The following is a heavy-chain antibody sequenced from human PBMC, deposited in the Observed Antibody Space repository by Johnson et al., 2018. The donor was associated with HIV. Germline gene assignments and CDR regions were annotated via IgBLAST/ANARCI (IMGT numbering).Heavy chain of an antibody. J-gene: IGHJ3*01. Sequence: VQLVESGGGLVQPGGSLRLSCAASGFRFSNYWMHWVRRVPGKGLVWVSRIFSDGITTNYADSVKGRFTVSRDNAKSTLYLQMNSLRVEDTGVYYCARDRSMDDALDLWGQGTTVTVSS. D-gene: IGHD6-13*01. CDR1: GFRFSNYW. V-gene: IGHV3-74*01. CDR2: IFSDGITT. CDR3: ARDRSMDDALDL.